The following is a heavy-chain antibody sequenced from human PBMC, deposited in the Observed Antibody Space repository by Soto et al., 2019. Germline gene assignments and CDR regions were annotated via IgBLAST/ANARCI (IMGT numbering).Heavy chain of an antibody. J-gene: IGHJ3*02. D-gene: IGHD3-10*01. V-gene: IGHV1-3*01. CDR3: ARGDYYGSGENNAFDI. Sequence: ASVKVSCKASGYTLTHYVVHWVRQAPGQRLEWMGWISADIGDTKYSQKFQGRVTMTSDTSASTVYMELSSLRSEDTAVYYCARGDYYGSGENNAFDIWGQGTMVTVSS. CDR1: GYTLTHYV. CDR2: ISADIGDT.